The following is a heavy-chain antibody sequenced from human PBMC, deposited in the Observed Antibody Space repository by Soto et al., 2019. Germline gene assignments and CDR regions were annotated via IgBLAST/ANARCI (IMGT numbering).Heavy chain of an antibody. V-gene: IGHV1-2*02. J-gene: IGHJ3*02. CDR3: ARELRIDYSGVGAFDI. Sequence: QVHLVQSGAEVKKPGASVKFSCKTSGYSFTGYYIHWVRQAPGQGLEWMGWINPKSGGTNYAQKFQGRVTMTREPSISTVYMELSSLRSDDTAIYYCARELRIDYSGVGAFDIWGQGTMVTVSS. CDR2: INPKSGGT. D-gene: IGHD3-10*01. CDR1: GYSFTGYY.